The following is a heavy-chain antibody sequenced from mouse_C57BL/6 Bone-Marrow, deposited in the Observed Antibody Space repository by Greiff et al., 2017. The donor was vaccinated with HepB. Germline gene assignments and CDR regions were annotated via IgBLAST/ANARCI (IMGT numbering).Heavy chain of an antibody. V-gene: IGHV3-6*01. Sequence: EVQLKESGPGLVKPSQSLSLTCSVTGYSITSGYYWNWIRQFPGNKLEWMGYISYDGSNNYNPSLKNRISITRDTSKNQFFLKLNSVTTEDTATYYCAEGAMDYWGQGTSVTVSS. J-gene: IGHJ4*01. CDR2: ISYDGSN. CDR1: GYSITSGYY. CDR3: AEGAMDY.